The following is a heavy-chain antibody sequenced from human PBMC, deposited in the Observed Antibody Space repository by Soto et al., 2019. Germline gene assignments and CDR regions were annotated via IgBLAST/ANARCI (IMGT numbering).Heavy chain of an antibody. D-gene: IGHD5-18*01. CDR3: ARAGYSYGFGYYYDY. V-gene: IGHV4-59*11. CDR2: IYYDGST. CDR1: GGSISRHY. J-gene: IGHJ4*02. Sequence: SETLSLTCTVSGGSISRHYWSWIRQPPGKGLKWIGNIYYDGSTNYSPSLKSRVTISVDTSKNQFSLRLSSVTAADTAVYYCARAGYSYGFGYYYDYWGQGTLVTVSS.